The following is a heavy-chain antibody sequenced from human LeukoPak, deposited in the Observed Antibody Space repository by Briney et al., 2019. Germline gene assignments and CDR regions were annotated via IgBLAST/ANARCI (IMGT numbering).Heavy chain of an antibody. CDR1: GFTFSSYW. D-gene: IGHD6-13*01. CDR2: IDTDGSST. CDR3: ILAAAGTEFDS. Sequence: GGSLRLSCAASGFTFSSYWMHWVRQAPGKGLVWVSRIDTDGSSTSYADSVKGRFTISRDNAKNTLYLQMSSLRAEDTAVYYCILAAAGTEFDSWGQGTLVTVSS. J-gene: IGHJ4*02. V-gene: IGHV3-74*01.